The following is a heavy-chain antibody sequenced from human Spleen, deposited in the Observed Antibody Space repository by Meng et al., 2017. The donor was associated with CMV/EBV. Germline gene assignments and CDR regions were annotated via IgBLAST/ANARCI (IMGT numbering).Heavy chain of an antibody. Sequence: SGFTFSSYAMHWVRQAPGKGLEWVAVISYDGSNKYYADSVKGRFTISRDNSKNTLYLQMNILRAEDTAVYYCARNLGLDYNKPSLHWGQGTLVTVSS. CDR2: ISYDGSNK. CDR1: GFTFSSYA. J-gene: IGHJ4*02. CDR3: ARNLGLDYNKPSLH. D-gene: IGHD4-11*01. V-gene: IGHV3-30-3*01.